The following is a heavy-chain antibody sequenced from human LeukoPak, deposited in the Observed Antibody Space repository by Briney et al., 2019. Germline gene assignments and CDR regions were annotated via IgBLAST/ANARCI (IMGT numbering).Heavy chain of an antibody. J-gene: IGHJ4*02. CDR1: GYSFTSYW. D-gene: IGHD3-10*01. V-gene: IGHV5-51*01. Sequence: GSLKISCKGSGYSFTSYWIGWVRQMPGKGLEWMGIIYPGDSDTRYSPSFQGQVTISADKSISTAYLQWSSLKASDTAMYYCASPGPGSGSYYNGFDYWGQGTLVTVSS. CDR3: ASPGPGSGSYYNGFDY. CDR2: IYPGDSDT.